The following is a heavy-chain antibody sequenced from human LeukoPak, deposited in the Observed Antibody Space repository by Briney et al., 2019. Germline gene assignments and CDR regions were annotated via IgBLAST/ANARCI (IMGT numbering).Heavy chain of an antibody. Sequence: GGSLRLSCAASGFTFSSYAMSWVRQAPGKGLEWVSAISGSGGSTYYADSVKGRFTISRDNSKNTLYLQMNSRRAEDTAVYYCAKRTMVRGVYYFDYWGQGTLVTVSS. V-gene: IGHV3-23*01. CDR1: GFTFSSYA. D-gene: IGHD3-10*01. CDR3: AKRTMVRGVYYFDY. J-gene: IGHJ4*02. CDR2: ISGSGGST.